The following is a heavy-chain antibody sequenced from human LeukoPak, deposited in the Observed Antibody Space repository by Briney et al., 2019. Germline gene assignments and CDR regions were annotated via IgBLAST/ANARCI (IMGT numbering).Heavy chain of an antibody. CDR1: GGSISSYY. Sequence: KPSETLSLTCTVSGGSISSYYWRWIRQPPGKGLEWIGYIYYSGSTNYNPSLKSRVTISVDTSKNQFSLKLSSVTAADTAVYYCARVSSSWYRVLDYWGQGTLVTVSS. V-gene: IGHV4-59*01. CDR3: ARVSSSWYRVLDY. J-gene: IGHJ4*02. CDR2: IYYSGST. D-gene: IGHD6-13*01.